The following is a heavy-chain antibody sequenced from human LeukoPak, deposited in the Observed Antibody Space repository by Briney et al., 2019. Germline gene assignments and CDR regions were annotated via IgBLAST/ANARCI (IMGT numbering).Heavy chain of an antibody. J-gene: IGHJ4*02. CDR2: VSGSGITI. CDR3: ARGLGDFDY. D-gene: IGHD7-27*01. V-gene: IGHV3-48*03. CDR1: GFTFSSYE. Sequence: GGSLRLSCAASGFTFSSYEMNWVRQAPGKGLERISYVSGSGITIHYADTMKGRFTISRDNTKNSLYLQMNSLGAEDTAVYYCARGLGDFDYWGQGTLVTVSS.